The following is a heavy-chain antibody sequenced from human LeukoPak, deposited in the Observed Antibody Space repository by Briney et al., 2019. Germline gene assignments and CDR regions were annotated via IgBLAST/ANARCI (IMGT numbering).Heavy chain of an antibody. V-gene: IGHV5-51*01. CDR2: IDPSDSEI. D-gene: IGHD5-18*01. Sequence: GESLKISCTASGYSFTSYWIGWVRQMPGKGLEWMGIIDPSDSEIRYPPSFQGQVTISADKSLSTAYLQWNSLKASDAAMYYCARQTAMGRSGDYWGQGTLVTVSS. CDR1: GYSFTSYW. CDR3: ARQTAMGRSGDY. J-gene: IGHJ4*02.